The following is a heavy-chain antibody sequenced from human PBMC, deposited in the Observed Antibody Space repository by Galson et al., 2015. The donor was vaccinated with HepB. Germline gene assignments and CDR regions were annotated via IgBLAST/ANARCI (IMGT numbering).Heavy chain of an antibody. J-gene: IGHJ4*02. CDR3: VRDQNGFVY. CDR1: GDSVSSTITA. Sequence: CAISGDSVSSTITAWNWVRQSPLRGLEWLGRTYYRSTWYNDYAVSVENRITISPDTSKNQFSLQQNSVTPEDTAVYYCVRDQNGFVYWGQGTLVIVSS. CDR2: TYYRSTWYN. D-gene: IGHD2-8*01. V-gene: IGHV6-1*01.